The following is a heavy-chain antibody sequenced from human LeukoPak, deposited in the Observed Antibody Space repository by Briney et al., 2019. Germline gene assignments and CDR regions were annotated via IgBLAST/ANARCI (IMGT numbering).Heavy chain of an antibody. CDR1: AFTFRDYW. V-gene: IGHV3-74*01. Sequence: GGSLRLSCAASAFTFRDYWIHWIRQAPGKGLVWVSCINNDGSGTTYADSVKGRFTVSRDNAKNTVSLQMNSLRVEDTAVYYCVRGGWNHAMDVWGRGTTVTVSS. CDR2: INNDGSGT. CDR3: VRGGWNHAMDV. J-gene: IGHJ6*02. D-gene: IGHD1-1*01.